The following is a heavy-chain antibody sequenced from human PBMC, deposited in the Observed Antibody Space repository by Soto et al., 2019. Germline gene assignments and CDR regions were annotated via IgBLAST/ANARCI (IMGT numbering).Heavy chain of an antibody. J-gene: IGHJ5*02. CDR3: ARGGNYGYVRWFDP. V-gene: IGHV1-69*13. CDR2: IIPNFGTT. CDR1: GGTFNRYA. Sequence: SVKVSCKTSGGTFNRYAISWVRQAPGQGLEWMGGIIPNFGTTNYAQKFQGRVTITADESTSTVYMELKSLRSEDTAVYYCARGGNYGYVRWFDPWGQGTLVTVSS. D-gene: IGHD3-16*01.